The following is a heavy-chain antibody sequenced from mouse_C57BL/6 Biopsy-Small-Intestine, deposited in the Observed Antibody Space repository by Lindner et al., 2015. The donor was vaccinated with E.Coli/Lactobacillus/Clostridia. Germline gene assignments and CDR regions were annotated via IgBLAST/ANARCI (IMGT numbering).Heavy chain of an antibody. CDR3: ARSYYDNLDY. D-gene: IGHD2-10*01. CDR2: INPSTSGT. V-gene: IGHV1-42*01. Sequence: VQLQESGPELVKPGASVKISCKASGYSFTGYYMNWVKQSPEKSLEWIGEINPSTSGTTYNQKFKAKATLTVDKSSSTAYMQLKSLTSEDSAVYYCARSYYDNLDYWGQGTTLTVSS. J-gene: IGHJ2*01. CDR1: GYSFTGYY.